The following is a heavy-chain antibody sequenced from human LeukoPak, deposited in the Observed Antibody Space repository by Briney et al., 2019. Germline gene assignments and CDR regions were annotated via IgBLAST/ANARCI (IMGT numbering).Heavy chain of an antibody. V-gene: IGHV3-23*01. CDR2: ISGSGGST. CDR1: GFTFSSYA. Sequence: PGGSLRLSCAASGFTFSSYAMSWVRQAPGKGLEWVSAISGSGGSTYYADSVKGRFTISRDNSKNTLYLQMNSLRAEDTAVYYCARDRLKHDLYYYYYGMDVWGQGTTVTVSS. CDR3: ARDRLKHDLYYYYYGMDV. D-gene: IGHD6-25*01. J-gene: IGHJ6*02.